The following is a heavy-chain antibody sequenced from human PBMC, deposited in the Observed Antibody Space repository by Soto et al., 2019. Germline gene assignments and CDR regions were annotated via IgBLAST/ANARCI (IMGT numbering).Heavy chain of an antibody. J-gene: IGHJ5*02. V-gene: IGHV3-11*01. Sequence: GGSLRLSCAASGFTFSDYYMSWIRQAPGKGLEWVSYISSSGSTIYYADSVKGRFTISRDNAKNSLYPQMNSLRAEDTAVYYCAREGAAADNWFDPWGQGTLVTVSS. CDR3: AREGAAADNWFDP. CDR2: ISSSGSTI. CDR1: GFTFSDYY. D-gene: IGHD6-13*01.